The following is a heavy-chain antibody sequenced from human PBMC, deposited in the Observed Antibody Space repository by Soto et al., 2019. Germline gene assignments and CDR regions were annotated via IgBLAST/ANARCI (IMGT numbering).Heavy chain of an antibody. CDR2: FDPEDGET. Sequence: ASVKVSCKVSGYTLTELSMHWVRQAPGKGLEWMGGFDPEDGETIYAQKFQGRVTMTEDTSTDTAYMELSSLRSEDTAVYYCATVSYGSGSYRFDYWGQGTLVTVSS. CDR1: GYTLTELS. CDR3: ATVSYGSGSYRFDY. V-gene: IGHV1-24*01. J-gene: IGHJ4*02. D-gene: IGHD3-10*01.